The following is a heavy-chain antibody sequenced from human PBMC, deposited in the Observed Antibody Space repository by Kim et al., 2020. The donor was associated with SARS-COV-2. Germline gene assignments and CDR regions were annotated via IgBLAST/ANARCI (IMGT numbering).Heavy chain of an antibody. Sequence: GGSLRLSCAASGFTFSGSAMHWVRQASGKGLEWVGRIRSKANSYATAYAASVKGRFTISRDDSKNTAYLQMNSLKTEDTAVYYCTGGAYGGNTRYYYYYGMDVWGQGTTVTVSS. CDR1: GFTFSGSA. D-gene: IGHD4-17*01. J-gene: IGHJ6*02. CDR3: TGGAYGGNTRYYYYYGMDV. CDR2: IRSKANSYAT. V-gene: IGHV3-73*01.